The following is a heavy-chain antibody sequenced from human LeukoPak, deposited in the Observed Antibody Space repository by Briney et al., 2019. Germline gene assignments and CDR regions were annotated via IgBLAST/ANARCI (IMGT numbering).Heavy chain of an antibody. J-gene: IGHJ3*02. CDR2: INPNSGGT. V-gene: IGHV1-2*02. Sequence: ASVMVSCKASGYTFTGYYIHWVRQAPGQGLEWMGWINPNSGGTNYAQKFQGRVTMTRDTSISTAYMDLSRLKSDDTAVYYCARSLTGGPYDAFDIWGQGTMVTVSS. D-gene: IGHD3-9*01. CDR3: ARSLTGGPYDAFDI. CDR1: GYTFTGYY.